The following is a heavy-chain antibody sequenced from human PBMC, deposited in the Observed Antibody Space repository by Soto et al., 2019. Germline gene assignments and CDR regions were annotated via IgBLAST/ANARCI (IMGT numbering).Heavy chain of an antibody. CDR3: VMVDNYVTPTPQDV. Sequence: ASVKVSCKASGGTFVNSAISWVRQAPGQGLEWMGWISPYTGNTHSATKIQGRLTMTTDTSTSTAYMDLGSLTSDDTAVYYCVMVDNYVTPTPQDVWGQGTTVTVSS. V-gene: IGHV1-18*01. CDR2: ISPYTGNT. CDR1: GGTFVNSA. J-gene: IGHJ6*02. D-gene: IGHD3-16*01.